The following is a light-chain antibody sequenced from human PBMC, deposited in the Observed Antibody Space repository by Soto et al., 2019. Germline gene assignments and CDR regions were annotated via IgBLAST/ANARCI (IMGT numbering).Light chain of an antibody. V-gene: IGLV1-47*01. CDR1: SSNIGSNY. J-gene: IGLJ1*01. CDR2: KNN. Sequence: QSVLTQPPSGSGTHGQRVSISCSGSSSNIGSNYVYWYQQLPGTAPQLLIYKNNQRPSGVPDRFTGSKSGTSASLAISGLRSEDEADYYCAAWDDSLSGYVFGTGTKVTVL. CDR3: AAWDDSLSGYV.